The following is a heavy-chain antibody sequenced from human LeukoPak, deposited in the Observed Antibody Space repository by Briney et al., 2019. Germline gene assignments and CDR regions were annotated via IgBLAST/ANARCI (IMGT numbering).Heavy chain of an antibody. CDR1: GASISSSKW. D-gene: IGHD3-10*01. CDR2: ISHTGNT. J-gene: IGHJ5*02. Sequence: PSETLSLTCAVSGASISSSKWWGWVRQSPGKGLEWIGEISHTGNTIYNPSLKSRVAISLDNSNNDFSLKLTSVTAADTAVYYCARGHGSGGSSDRFDPWGQGTLVTVSS. CDR3: ARGHGSGGSSDRFDP. V-gene: IGHV4/OR15-8*02.